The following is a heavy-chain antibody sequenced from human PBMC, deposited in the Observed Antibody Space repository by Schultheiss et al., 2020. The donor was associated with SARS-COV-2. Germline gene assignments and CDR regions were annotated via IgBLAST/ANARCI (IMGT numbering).Heavy chain of an antibody. D-gene: IGHD6-6*01. CDR3: ASSRVSAARANFDY. J-gene: IGHJ4*02. Sequence: SETLSLTCAVYGGSFSGYYWSWIRQPAGKGLEWIGYIYYSGSTNYNPSLKSRVTISVDTSKNQFSLKLSSVTAADTAVYYCASSRVSAARANFDYWGQGTLVTVSS. CDR2: IYYSGST. CDR1: GGSFSGYY. V-gene: IGHV4-59*12.